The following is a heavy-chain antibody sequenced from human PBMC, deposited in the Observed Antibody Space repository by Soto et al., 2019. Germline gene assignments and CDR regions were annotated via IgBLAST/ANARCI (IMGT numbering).Heavy chain of an antibody. CDR3: ARGEAITGPTNPFDY. CDR2: MNPNSGNT. CDR1: GYTFTSYD. J-gene: IGHJ4*01. D-gene: IGHD1-7*01. Sequence: ASVKVSCKASGYTFTSYDINWARQATGQGLEWMGWMNPNSGNTGYAQKFQGRVTMTRNTSISTAYMELSSLRSEDTAVYYCARGEAITGPTNPFDYWRHGTLVTVYS. V-gene: IGHV1-8*01.